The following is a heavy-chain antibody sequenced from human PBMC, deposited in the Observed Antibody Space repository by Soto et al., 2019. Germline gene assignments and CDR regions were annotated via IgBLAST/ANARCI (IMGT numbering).Heavy chain of an antibody. CDR3: ARDQGDSRAVIGQYCGGDCYSGFDY. CDR2: ISYDGSNK. CDR1: GFTFSSYA. D-gene: IGHD2-21*02. Sequence: PGGSLRLSCAASGFTFSSYAMHWVRQAPGKGLEWVAVISYDGSNKYYADSVKGRFTISRDNSKNTLYLQMNSLRAEDTAVYYCARDQGDSRAVIGQYCGGDCYSGFDYGGQGTLVTVSS. V-gene: IGHV3-30-3*01. J-gene: IGHJ4*02.